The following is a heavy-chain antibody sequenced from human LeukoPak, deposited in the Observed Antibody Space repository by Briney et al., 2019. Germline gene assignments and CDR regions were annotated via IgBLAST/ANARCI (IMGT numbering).Heavy chain of an antibody. CDR3: ARTGPGIAAGTYYYMDV. D-gene: IGHD6-13*01. V-gene: IGHV4-34*01. CDR1: GGSFSGYY. J-gene: IGHJ6*03. Sequence: SETLSLTCAVYGGSFSGYYWSWIRQPPGKGLEWIGEINHSGSTNYNPPLKSRVTISVDTSKNQFSLKLSSVTAADTAVYYCARTGPGIAAGTYYYMDVWGKGTTVTVSS. CDR2: INHSGST.